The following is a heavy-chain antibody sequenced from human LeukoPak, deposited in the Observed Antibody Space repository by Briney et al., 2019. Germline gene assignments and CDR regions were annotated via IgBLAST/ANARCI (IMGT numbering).Heavy chain of an antibody. CDR3: ARGLRSSGYGY. V-gene: IGHV1-46*01. Sequence: ASVKVSCKASGYTFTGYYIHWVRQAPGQGLEWMGLINPSGGSSTYAQNFQGRVTVTRDMATSTVYMELSSLRSEDTAVYYCARGLRSSGYGYWGQGTLVTVSS. D-gene: IGHD3-22*01. CDR1: GYTFTGYY. CDR2: INPSGGSS. J-gene: IGHJ4*02.